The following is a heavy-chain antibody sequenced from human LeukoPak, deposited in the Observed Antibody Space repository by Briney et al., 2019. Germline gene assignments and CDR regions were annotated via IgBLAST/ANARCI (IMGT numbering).Heavy chain of an antibody. J-gene: IGHJ5*02. CDR1: GGTFSSYA. CDR3: ARDRYCSGGSCYRFWFDP. CDR2: IIPILGIA. V-gene: IGHV1-69*04. D-gene: IGHD2-15*01. Sequence: GSSVKVSCKASGGTFSSYAISWVRQAPGQGLEWMGRIIPILGIANYAQKFQGRVTITADKSTSTAYMELSSLRSEDTAVYYCARDRYCSGGSCYRFWFDPWGQGTLVTVSS.